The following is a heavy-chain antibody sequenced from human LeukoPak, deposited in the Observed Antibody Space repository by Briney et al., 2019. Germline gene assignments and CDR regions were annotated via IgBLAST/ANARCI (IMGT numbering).Heavy chain of an antibody. Sequence: SETLSLTCTVSGYSISSGYYWGWIRQPPGKGLEWIGSIYHSGSTYYNPSLKSRVTISVDTSENQFSLKLSSVTAADTAVYYCARAEFDSSGYYLINAFDIWGQGTMVTVSS. CDR3: ARAEFDSSGYYLINAFDI. CDR1: GYSISSGYY. J-gene: IGHJ3*02. V-gene: IGHV4-38-2*02. D-gene: IGHD3-22*01. CDR2: IYHSGST.